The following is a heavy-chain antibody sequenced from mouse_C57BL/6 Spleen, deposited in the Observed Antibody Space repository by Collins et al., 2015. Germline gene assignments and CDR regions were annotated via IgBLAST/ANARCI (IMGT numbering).Heavy chain of an antibody. D-gene: IGHD2-1*01. Sequence: DAQLQESGPGLVKPSQSLSLTCTVTGYSITSDYAWNWIRQFPGNKLEWMGYISYSGSTSYNPSLKSRISITRDTSKNQFFLQLNSVTTEDTATYYCARREYGNTLFDYWGQGTTLTVSS. CDR2: ISYSGST. J-gene: IGHJ2*01. V-gene: IGHV3-2*02. CDR1: GYSITSDYA. CDR3: ARREYGNTLFDY.